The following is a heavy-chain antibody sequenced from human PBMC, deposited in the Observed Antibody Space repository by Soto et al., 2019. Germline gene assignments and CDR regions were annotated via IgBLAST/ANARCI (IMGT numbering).Heavy chain of an antibody. V-gene: IGHV4-4*02. D-gene: IGHD6-19*01. J-gene: IGHJ4*02. CDR3: ARSFGWYAIDQ. CDR2: IHPSGST. Sequence: QMQLQESGPGLVKPSETLSLTCAVSSASIISEQRWSWVRQPPGKGREWIGEIHPSGSTHNNPSLRSRGTMSVDKSKIQFSLNLNSVTAADTAVYYCARSFGWYAIDQWGQGTLGIVSS. CDR1: SASIISEQR.